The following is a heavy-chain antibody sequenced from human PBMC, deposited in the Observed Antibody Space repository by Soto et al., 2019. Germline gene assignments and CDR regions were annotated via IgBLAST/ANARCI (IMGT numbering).Heavy chain of an antibody. CDR2: FDPEDGET. V-gene: IGHV1-24*01. D-gene: IGHD6-13*01. J-gene: IGHJ5*02. CDR1: GYTLTELS. Sequence: QVQLVQSGAQVKKPGASVKVSCKVSGYTLTELSMHWVRQAPGKGLEWMGGFDPEDGETIYAQKFQGRVTMTEDTSTDTAYMELSSLRSEDPAVYYCATRQGSRAGSWFDPWGQGTLVTVSS. CDR3: ATRQGSRAGSWFDP.